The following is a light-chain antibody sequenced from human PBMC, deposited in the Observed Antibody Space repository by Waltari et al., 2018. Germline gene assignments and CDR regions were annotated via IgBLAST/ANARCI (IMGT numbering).Light chain of an antibody. CDR2: AAT. Sequence: DIQMTQSPSSLSASVGDTVTITCRASQGIGSSLNWFQQKPGKPPKVLIYAATALHSGIPSGFSGSGSGTEFTLTISSLQPEDFAVYYCLQHGNYPYTFGQGTKLEIK. J-gene: IGKJ2*01. CDR1: QGIGSS. CDR3: LQHGNYPYT. V-gene: IGKV1-17*01.